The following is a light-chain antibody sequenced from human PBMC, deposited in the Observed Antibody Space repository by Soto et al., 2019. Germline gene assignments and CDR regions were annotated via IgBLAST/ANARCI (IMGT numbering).Light chain of an antibody. CDR2: AAS. J-gene: IGKJ1*01. CDR1: QGIRNN. V-gene: IGKV3D-15*01. Sequence: MTQSPSSLSASVRDSVTITCQASQGIRNNLAWYQLRPGQAPRLLFYAASTRATGIPARFSGSGSGTEFTLTISSLQSEDFAVYYCQQYNHSPTFGQGTKVDIK. CDR3: QQYNHSPT.